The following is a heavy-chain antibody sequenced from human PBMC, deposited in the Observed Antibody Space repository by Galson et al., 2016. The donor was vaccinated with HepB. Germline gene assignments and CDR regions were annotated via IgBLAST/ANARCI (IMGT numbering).Heavy chain of an antibody. CDR2: ITYSGST. CDR3: ARDNSGSCVDY. CDR1: GDSITSGRYY. V-gene: IGHV4-61*01. D-gene: IGHD1-26*01. Sequence: SATLSLTCTVSGDSITSGRYYWSWMRQPPGKGLDWIGFITYSGSTNSHSSLKSRVTISVGMSNNQFSLKLTTVRAADTAVYYCARDNSGSCVDYWGQGILVTVSS. J-gene: IGHJ4*02.